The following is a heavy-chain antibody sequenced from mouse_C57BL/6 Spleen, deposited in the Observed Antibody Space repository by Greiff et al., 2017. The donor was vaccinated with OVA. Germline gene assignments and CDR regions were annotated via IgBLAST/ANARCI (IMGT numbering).Heavy chain of an antibody. CDR3: ARSGWDRALSMDY. CDR2: IDPSDSYT. J-gene: IGHJ4*01. V-gene: IGHV1-69*01. D-gene: IGHD3-1*01. CDR1: GYTFTSYW. Sequence: QVQLQQSGAELVMPGASVKLSCKASGYTFTSYWMHWVKQRPGQGLEWIGEIDPSDSYTNYNQKFKGKSTLTVDKSSSTAYMQLSSLTSEDSAVYYGARSGWDRALSMDYWGQGTSVTVSS.